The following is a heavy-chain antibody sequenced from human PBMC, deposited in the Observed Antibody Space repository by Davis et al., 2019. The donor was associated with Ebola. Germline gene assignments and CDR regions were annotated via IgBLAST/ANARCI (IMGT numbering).Heavy chain of an antibody. J-gene: IGHJ6*02. V-gene: IGHV4-59*08. CDR3: ARAAITYYYGMDV. Sequence: SETLSLTCTVSGGSMSPYYWSWIRQPPGKGLEWIGYIYYSGSTNYNPSLKSRVTISVDTSKNQFSLKLSSVTAADTAVYYCARAAITYYYGMDVWGQGTTVTVSS. D-gene: IGHD3-10*01. CDR2: IYYSGST. CDR1: GGSMSPYY.